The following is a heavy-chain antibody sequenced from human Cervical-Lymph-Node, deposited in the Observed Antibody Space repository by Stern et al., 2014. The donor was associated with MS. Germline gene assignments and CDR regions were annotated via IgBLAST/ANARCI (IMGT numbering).Heavy chain of an antibody. D-gene: IGHD1-14*01. V-gene: IGHV5-51*01. J-gene: IGHJ4*02. CDR1: GYKFSIYW. Sequence: EVQLLESGAELIRPGESLKISCKGSGYKFSIYWIAWVRQMPGKGLEWMGIIYPGDSETGYSPSFQGQVTMSADKSTSPAYLQWSSLNASDTAMYFCARQTTAWASDVWGQGTLVTVSS. CDR3: ARQTTAWASDV. CDR2: IYPGDSET.